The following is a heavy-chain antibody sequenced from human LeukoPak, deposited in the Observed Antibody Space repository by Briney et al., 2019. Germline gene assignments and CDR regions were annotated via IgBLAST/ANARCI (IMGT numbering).Heavy chain of an antibody. CDR1: GFTFSTYA. D-gene: IGHD1-26*01. CDR3: ARVPEGGTFSDY. V-gene: IGHV3-30*04. J-gene: IGHJ4*02. CDR2: ISNDERNE. Sequence: GKSLRLSCAASGFTFSTYAMHWVRQAPGKGLEWVAVISNDERNEYYANSVKGRFTVSRDNSKNTLFLQMNSLRPEDTAVYFGARVPEGGTFSDYWGQGTLVTVSS.